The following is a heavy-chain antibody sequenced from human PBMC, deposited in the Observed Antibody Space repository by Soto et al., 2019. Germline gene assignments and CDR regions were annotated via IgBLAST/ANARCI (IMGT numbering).Heavy chain of an antibody. D-gene: IGHD2-21*02. V-gene: IGHV3-30*18. CDR1: GFTFSSYG. CDR2: ISYDGSNK. Sequence: QVQLMESGGGVVQPGRSLRLSCAASGFTFSSYGMHWVRQAPGKGLEWVAVISYDGSNKYYADSVKGRFTISRDNSKNMLYLQMNSLRAEDTAVYYCAQAEVTVVTPYYFDYWGQGTLVTVSS. CDR3: AQAEVTVVTPYYFDY. J-gene: IGHJ4*02.